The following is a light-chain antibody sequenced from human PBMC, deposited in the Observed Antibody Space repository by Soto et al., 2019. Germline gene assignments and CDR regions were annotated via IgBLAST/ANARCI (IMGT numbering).Light chain of an antibody. J-gene: IGKJ5*01. CDR3: QQYYSSIT. CDR1: QSILFNSNKKDY. V-gene: IGKV4-1*01. Sequence: DLVTTQSPDSLAVSLGERATIHCKTSQSILFNSNKKDYLAWYQQKPGQPPKLLIYWASIRESGVPDRFSGSGSGTDFTLTISSLQAEDVALYYCQQYYSSITFGQGTRLEIK. CDR2: WAS.